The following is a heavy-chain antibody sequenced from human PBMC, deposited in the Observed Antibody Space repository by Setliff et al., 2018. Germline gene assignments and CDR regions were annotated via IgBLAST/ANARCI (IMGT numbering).Heavy chain of an antibody. CDR1: GYTFTDYG. CDR3: SRLVRYCTTTSCQRLSGDEY. Sequence: ASVKVSCKASGYTFTDYGVSWVRQAPGLGLEWVGWISPHNGKSYSAPKFQDRVFLTTDKSTGTAYMELRSLRSDDTAVYYCSRLVRYCTTTSCQRLSGDEYWGQGTLVTVSS. D-gene: IGHD2-2*01. CDR2: ISPHNGKS. V-gene: IGHV1-18*01. J-gene: IGHJ4*02.